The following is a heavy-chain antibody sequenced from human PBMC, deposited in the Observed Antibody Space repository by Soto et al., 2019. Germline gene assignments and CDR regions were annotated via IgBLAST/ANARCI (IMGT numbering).Heavy chain of an antibody. V-gene: IGHV4-39*01. CDR2: IYYSGST. Sequence: QLQLQESGPGLVKSSETLSLTCTVSGGSISSSSYYWGWIRQPPGKGLEWIGSIYYSGSTYYNPSLKSRVTISVDTSKNQFSLKLSSVTAADTAVYYCAGRWYGDAFDIWGQGTMVTVSS. CDR1: GGSISSSSYY. CDR3: AGRWYGDAFDI. J-gene: IGHJ3*02. D-gene: IGHD6-13*01.